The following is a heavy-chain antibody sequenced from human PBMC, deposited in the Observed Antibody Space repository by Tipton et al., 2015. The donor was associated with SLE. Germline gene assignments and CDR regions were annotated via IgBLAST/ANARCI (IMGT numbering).Heavy chain of an antibody. V-gene: IGHV4-34*01. Sequence: LRLSCAASGFTFSSYAMHWVRQAPGKGLEWIGEINHSGSTNYNPSLKSRVTISVDTSKNQFSLKLSSVTAADTAVYYCARVIRGTVDYWGQGTLVTVSS. CDR2: INHSGST. D-gene: IGHD3-16*01. CDR3: ARVIRGTVDY. J-gene: IGHJ4*02. CDR1: GFTFSSYA.